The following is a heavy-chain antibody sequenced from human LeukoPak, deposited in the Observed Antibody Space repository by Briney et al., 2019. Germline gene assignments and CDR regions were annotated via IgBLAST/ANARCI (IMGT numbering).Heavy chain of an antibody. J-gene: IGHJ4*02. Sequence: ASVKVSCKASGYTFTSYYMHWVRQAPGQGLEWMGIINPSGGSTSYAQKFQGRVTMTRGTSTSTVYMELSSLRSEDTAVYYCARDPTMDIVVVVAAFVFDYWGQGTLVTVSS. CDR3: ARDPTMDIVVVVAAFVFDY. CDR1: GYTFTSYY. D-gene: IGHD2-15*01. CDR2: INPSGGST. V-gene: IGHV1-46*01.